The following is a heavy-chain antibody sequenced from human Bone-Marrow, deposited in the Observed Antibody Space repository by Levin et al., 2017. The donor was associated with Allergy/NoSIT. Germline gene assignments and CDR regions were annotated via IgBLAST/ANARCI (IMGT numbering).Heavy chain of an antibody. Sequence: EASVKVSCKASGYTFTGYYMHWVRQAPGQGLEWMGWINPNSGGTNYAQKFQGRVTMTRDTSISTAYMELSRLRSDDTAVYYCARAFVSGWYFLVEYFQHWGQGTLVTVSS. CDR3: ARAFVSGWYFLVEYFQH. CDR1: GYTFTGYY. D-gene: IGHD6-19*01. CDR2: INPNSGGT. J-gene: IGHJ1*01. V-gene: IGHV1-2*02.